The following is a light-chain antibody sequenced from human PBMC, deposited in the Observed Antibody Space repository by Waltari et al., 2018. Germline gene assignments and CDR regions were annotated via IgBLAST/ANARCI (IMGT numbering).Light chain of an antibody. CDR2: QGN. V-gene: IGLV3-1*01. J-gene: IGLJ1*01. CDR1: DLGAKY. Sequence: SYKVTQPPSVSVSPGQTATITFSGDDLGAKYPCWYQQKPGQPPKLIIYQGNQRPSGIPERFSGSNSGKTATLTISGTQAMDEADYHCQAWDTTSLEYVFGTGTKLTVL. CDR3: QAWDTTSLEYV.